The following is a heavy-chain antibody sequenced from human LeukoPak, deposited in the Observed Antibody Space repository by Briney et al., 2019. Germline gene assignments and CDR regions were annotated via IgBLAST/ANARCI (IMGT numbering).Heavy chain of an antibody. CDR2: ISAYNGNT. CDR1: GYTFTSYG. D-gene: IGHD5-12*01. Sequence: ASVKVSCKASGYTFTSYGISWVRQAPGQGLEWMGWISAYNGNTNYAQKLQGRVTMTTDTSTSTAYMELRSLRSDDTAVYYCTRNGVLATITLYYYYGMDVWGQGTTVTVSS. CDR3: TRNGVLATITLYYYYGMDV. V-gene: IGHV1-18*01. J-gene: IGHJ6*02.